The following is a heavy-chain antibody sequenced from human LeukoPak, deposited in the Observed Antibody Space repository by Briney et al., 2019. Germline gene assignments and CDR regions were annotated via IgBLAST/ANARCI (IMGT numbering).Heavy chain of an antibody. CDR1: GFTFSSYA. Sequence: GGSLRLSCAASGFTFSSYAMSWVRQAPGKGLEWVSAISGSGGSTYYADSVKGRFTISRDNSKNTLYLQMNSLRAEDTAVYYCAKWYLNRYSGSYDYYYYGMDVWGQGTTVTVSS. J-gene: IGHJ6*02. D-gene: IGHD1-26*01. V-gene: IGHV3-23*01. CDR3: AKWYLNRYSGSYDYYYYGMDV. CDR2: ISGSGGST.